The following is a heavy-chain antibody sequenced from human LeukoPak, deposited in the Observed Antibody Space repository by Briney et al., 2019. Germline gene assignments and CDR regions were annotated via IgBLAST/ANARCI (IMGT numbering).Heavy chain of an antibody. D-gene: IGHD5-12*01. CDR2: ISPDGREK. CDR3: ARSRRVGTSPFYGTDV. J-gene: IGHJ6*02. CDR1: GITFSGAY. Sequence: GGSLRLSCAASGITFSGAYMTWVRQAPGKGLEWVANISPDGREKSNVDSVKGRFTISRDNAKDSLYPQMNSLRAEDTAVYYCARSRRVGTSPFYGTDVWGQGTTVTVSS. V-gene: IGHV3-7*04.